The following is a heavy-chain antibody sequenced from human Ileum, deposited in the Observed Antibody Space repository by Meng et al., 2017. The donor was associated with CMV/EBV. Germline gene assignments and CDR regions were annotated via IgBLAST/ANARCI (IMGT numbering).Heavy chain of an antibody. CDR2: IKQDGSEK. Sequence: GESLKISCAASGFTFSSYWMSWVRQAPGKGLEWVANIKQDGSEKYYVDSVKGRFTISRDNAMNSLYLQMNSLRAEDSAVYYCARVTSGTYYTHYYYGMDVWGQGTTVTVSS. V-gene: IGHV3-7*04. CDR1: GFTFSSYW. J-gene: IGHJ6*02. D-gene: IGHD1-26*01. CDR3: ARVTSGTYYTHYYYGMDV.